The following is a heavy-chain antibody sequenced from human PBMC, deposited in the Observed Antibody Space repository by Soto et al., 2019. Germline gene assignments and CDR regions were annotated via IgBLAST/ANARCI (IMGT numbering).Heavy chain of an antibody. CDR1: LYTLTCHE. D-gene: IGHD3-22*01. Sequence: AGSVKVSLLCSLYTLTCHEFHWVRPAAGTGVEWVGWINPNSGGTNYAQKFRGWVTVTRDTSISTAYMELSRLRSDDTAVYYCARGIPQYYYDSSGYPGPILDYWGQGTLVTVSS. J-gene: IGHJ4*02. V-gene: IGHV1-2*04. CDR3: ARGIPQYYYDSSGYPGPILDY. CDR2: INPNSGGT.